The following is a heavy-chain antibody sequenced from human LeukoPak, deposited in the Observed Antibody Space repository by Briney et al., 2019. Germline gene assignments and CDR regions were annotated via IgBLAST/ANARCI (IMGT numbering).Heavy chain of an antibody. CDR2: VRGIGGDT. J-gene: IGHJ4*02. CDR3: ATGTMVRGSNVDY. CDR1: GVTFSSSA. V-gene: IGHV3-23*01. D-gene: IGHD3-10*01. Sequence: GGSLRLSCAASGVTFSSSAMNWVRQPPGKRPQWVSTVRGIGGDTYYADSVKGRFTISRDTSKNTLYLQMNRLRAEDTAVYYCATGTMVRGSNVDYWGQGTLVTVSS.